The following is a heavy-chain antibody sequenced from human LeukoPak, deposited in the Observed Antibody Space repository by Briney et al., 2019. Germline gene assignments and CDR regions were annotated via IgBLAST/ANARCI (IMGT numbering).Heavy chain of an antibody. Sequence: SGPTLVNPTQTLTLTCTFSGFSLSTSGMCVSWIRQPPGKALEWLARSDWDDDKYYSTSLKTRLTISKDTSKNQVVLTMTNMDPVDTATYYCARMGVTTLWFDPWGQGTLVTVSS. CDR2: SDWDDDK. V-gene: IGHV2-70*11. CDR3: ARMGVTTLWFDP. J-gene: IGHJ5*02. D-gene: IGHD4-17*01. CDR1: GFSLSTSGMC.